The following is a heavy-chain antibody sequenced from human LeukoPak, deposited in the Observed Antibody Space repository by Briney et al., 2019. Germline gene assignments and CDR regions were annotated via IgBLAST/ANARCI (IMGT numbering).Heavy chain of an antibody. D-gene: IGHD3-16*02. Sequence: SETLSLTCTVSGGSISSYYWSWIRQPPGKGLEWIGYIYYSGSTNYNPSLKSRVTISVGTSKNQFSLKLSSVTAADTAVYYCARDYYDYVWGSYRFDYWGQGTLVTVSS. CDR3: ARDYYDYVWGSYRFDY. J-gene: IGHJ4*02. CDR1: GGSISSYY. V-gene: IGHV4-59*12. CDR2: IYYSGST.